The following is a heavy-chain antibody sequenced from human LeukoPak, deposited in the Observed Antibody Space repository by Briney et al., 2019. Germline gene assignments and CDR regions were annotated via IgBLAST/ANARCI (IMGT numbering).Heavy chain of an antibody. CDR3: AREYSRDWFDP. CDR2: IIPIFGTA. CDR1: GGTFSSYA. J-gene: IGHJ5*02. V-gene: IGHV1-69*06. D-gene: IGHD4-11*01. Sequence: SVKVSCKASGGTFSSYAISWARQAPGQGLEWMGGIIPIFGTANYAQKFQGRVTTTADKSTSTAYMELSSLRSEDTAVYYCAREYSRDWFDPWGQGTLVTVSS.